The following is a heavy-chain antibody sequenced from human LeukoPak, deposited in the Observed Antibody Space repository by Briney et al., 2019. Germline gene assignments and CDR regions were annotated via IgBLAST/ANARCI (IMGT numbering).Heavy chain of an antibody. V-gene: IGHV1-2*02. CDR2: INPNSGGT. J-gene: IGHJ3*02. D-gene: IGHD2-21*01. CDR1: GYTFTSYY. Sequence: GASVKVSCKASGYTFTSYYMHWVRQAPGQGLEWMGWINPNSGGTNYAQKFQGRVTMTRDTSISTAYMELSRLRSDGTAVYYCARDGCGDDAFDIWGQGTMVTVSS. CDR3: ARDGCGDDAFDI.